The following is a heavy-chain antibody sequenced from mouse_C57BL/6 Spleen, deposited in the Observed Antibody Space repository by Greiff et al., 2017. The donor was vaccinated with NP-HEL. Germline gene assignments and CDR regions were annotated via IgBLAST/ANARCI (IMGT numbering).Heavy chain of an antibody. Sequence: VQLQQSGTVLARPGASVKMSCKTSGYTFTSYWMHWVKQRPGQGLEWIGAIYPGNSDTSSNQKFKGKAKLTAVTSASTAYMELSSLTNEDSAVYYCTRRGTAQATLFDYWGQGTTLTVSS. J-gene: IGHJ2*01. CDR3: TRRGTAQATLFDY. CDR1: GYTFTSYW. D-gene: IGHD3-2*02. V-gene: IGHV1-5*01. CDR2: IYPGNSDT.